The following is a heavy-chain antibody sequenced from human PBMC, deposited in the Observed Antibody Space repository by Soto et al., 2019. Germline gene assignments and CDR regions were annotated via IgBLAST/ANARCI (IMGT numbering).Heavy chain of an antibody. CDR3: ARAVVGATMYYYYYGMDV. J-gene: IGHJ6*02. Sequence: QVQLVQSGAEVKKPGSSVKVSCKASGGTFSSYAISWVRQAPGQGLEWMGGIIPIFGTANYAQKFQGRVTITADKSTSTAYRELSSLRSEDTAVYYCARAVVGATMYYYYYGMDVWGQGTTVTVSS. CDR1: GGTFSSYA. CDR2: IIPIFGTA. V-gene: IGHV1-69*06. D-gene: IGHD1-26*01.